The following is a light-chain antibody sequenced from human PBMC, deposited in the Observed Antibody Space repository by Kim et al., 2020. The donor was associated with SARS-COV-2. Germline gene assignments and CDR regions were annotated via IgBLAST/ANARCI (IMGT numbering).Light chain of an antibody. CDR1: QSVGNY. CDR3: QQRANWRT. V-gene: IGKV3-11*01. Sequence: EIVLTQSPATLSLSPGERATLSCRASQSVGNYLAWYQQKPGQAPSLLIYDISTRATDIPARFSGSGSGTDFTLTISSLEPEDFAVYYCQQRANWRTFGQGTKLEI. J-gene: IGKJ2*01. CDR2: DIS.